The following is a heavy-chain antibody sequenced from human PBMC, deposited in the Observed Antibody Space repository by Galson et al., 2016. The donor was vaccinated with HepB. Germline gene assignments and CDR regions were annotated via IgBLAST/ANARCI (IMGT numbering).Heavy chain of an antibody. V-gene: IGHV3-23*01. D-gene: IGHD3-10*01. CDR2: ISGSGGST. CDR1: GFTFSSYA. J-gene: IGHJ4*02. Sequence: SLRLSCAASGFTFSSYAMSWVRQAPGKGLEWVSAISGSGGSTYYADSVKGRFTISRDNSKNTVYLRMNSLRAEDTAVYYCAKFASGTYYLDSFDYWGQGTLVTVSS. CDR3: AKFASGTYYLDSFDY.